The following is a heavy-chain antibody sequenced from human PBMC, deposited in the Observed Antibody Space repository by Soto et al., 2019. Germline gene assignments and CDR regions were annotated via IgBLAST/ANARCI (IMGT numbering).Heavy chain of an antibody. V-gene: IGHV4-31*03. CDR1: GGSISSGGYY. J-gene: IGHJ3*02. CDR3: ARVRGAGSDAFDI. CDR2: IYYSGST. Sequence: QVQLQESGPGLVKPSQTLSLTCTVSGGSISSGGYYWSWIRQHPGKGLEWIGYIYYSGSTYYNPSLKIRVTISVETSKNQCSLKLSSVTAADTAVYYCARVRGAGSDAFDIWGQGTMVTVSS.